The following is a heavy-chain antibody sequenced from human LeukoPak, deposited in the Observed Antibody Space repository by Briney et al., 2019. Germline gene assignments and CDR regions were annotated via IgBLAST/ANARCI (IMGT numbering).Heavy chain of an antibody. CDR2: INSDGSST. Sequence: GGSLRLSCAASGFTFSNYWMHWVRQAPGKGLVWVSRINSDGSSTNYADSVKGRFTISRDNPKNTLYLQMNSLRADDTGMYYCARVDTATTLFPFWGQGTLVTVSS. CDR3: ARVDTATTLFPF. V-gene: IGHV3-74*01. J-gene: IGHJ4*02. D-gene: IGHD4-17*01. CDR1: GFTFSNYW.